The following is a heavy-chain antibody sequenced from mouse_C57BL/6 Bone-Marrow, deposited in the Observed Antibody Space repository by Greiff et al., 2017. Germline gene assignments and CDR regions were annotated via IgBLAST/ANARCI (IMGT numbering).Heavy chain of an antibody. D-gene: IGHD1-1*01. V-gene: IGHV1-55*01. Sequence: QVPLQQPGAELVKPGASVKMSCKASGYTFTSYWITWVKQRPGQGLEWIGDIYPGSGSTNYNEKFKSKATLTVDTSSSTAYMQLSSLTSEDSAVYYCAREDAYYYGSSLYFDYWGQGTTLTVSS. J-gene: IGHJ2*01. CDR3: AREDAYYYGSSLYFDY. CDR1: GYTFTSYW. CDR2: IYPGSGST.